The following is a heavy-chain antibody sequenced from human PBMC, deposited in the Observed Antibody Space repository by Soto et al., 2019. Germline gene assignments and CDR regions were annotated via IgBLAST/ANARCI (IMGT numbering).Heavy chain of an antibody. V-gene: IGHV3-23*01. CDR2: ISGSGGST. D-gene: IGHD6-13*01. Sequence: GGSMILSCGAAEATISSCFVHLVRQAPGKGLEWVSAISGSGGSTYYADSVKGRFTISRDNSKNTLYLQMNSLRAEDTAVYYCAKDHEYSSSWLSSHNWFDPCCQRTRVTVSS. CDR1: EATISSCF. CDR3: AKDHEYSSSWLSSHNWFDP. J-gene: IGHJ5*02.